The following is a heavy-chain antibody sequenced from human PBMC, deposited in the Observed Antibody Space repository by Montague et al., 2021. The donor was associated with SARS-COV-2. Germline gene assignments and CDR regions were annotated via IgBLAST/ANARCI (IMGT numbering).Heavy chain of an antibody. CDR2: ISGSGGST. J-gene: IGHJ4*02. CDR1: GFTVSSYT. Sequence: SLRLSCAASGFTVSSYTITWVRQAPGKGLEWVSGISGSGGSTYYADSVRGRFTISRDNYKNTLYLQMNRRRAEDTAVYYCAKDRFSSGWFGGLDYWGQGTLVTVST. CDR3: AKDRFSSGWFGGLDY. D-gene: IGHD6-19*01. V-gene: IGHV3-23*01.